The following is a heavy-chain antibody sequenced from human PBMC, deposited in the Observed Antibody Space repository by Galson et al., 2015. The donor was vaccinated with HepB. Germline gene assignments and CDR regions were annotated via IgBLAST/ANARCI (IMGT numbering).Heavy chain of an antibody. Sequence: SLRLSCAASGFTLSNYAMHWVRQAPGKGLEWVALTSSDESEKFYADSVQGRFTASRDNSMNMLFLQMDSLRPEDSAVYYCAKGAHAVFPASRYLDSWGRGTLVAASS. CDR3: AKGAHAVFPASRYLDS. V-gene: IGHV3-30*18. CDR1: GFTLSNYA. J-gene: IGHJ4*02. CDR2: TSSDESEK. D-gene: IGHD3-16*02.